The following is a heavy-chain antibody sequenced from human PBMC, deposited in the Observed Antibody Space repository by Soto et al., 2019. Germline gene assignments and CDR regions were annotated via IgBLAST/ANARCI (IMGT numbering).Heavy chain of an antibody. D-gene: IGHD4-17*01. CDR2: ISSTSSTI. CDR3: ARDGYGDFCFDC. CDR1: GFTFTTYS. Sequence: GGSLRLSCVASGFTFTTYSMNWVRQAPGKGLEWISYISSTSSTIYYADSVKGRFTISRDNAKTSLYLQMNSLRAEDTAVYYCARDGYGDFCFDCWGQGTLVTVSS. V-gene: IGHV3-48*01. J-gene: IGHJ5*01.